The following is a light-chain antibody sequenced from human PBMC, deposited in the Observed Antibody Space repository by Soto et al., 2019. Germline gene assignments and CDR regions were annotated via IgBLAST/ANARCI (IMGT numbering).Light chain of an antibody. CDR3: QQYDNSPQVT. CDR1: QSVSSSY. Sequence: EIVLTQSPGTLSLSPGERATLSCRASQSVSSSYLAWYQQKPGQAPRLLIYATSSRATGIPDRFSGSGSGTDFTLAINRLEPEDFGMYFCQQYDNSPQVTFGQGTRLEIK. J-gene: IGKJ5*01. CDR2: ATS. V-gene: IGKV3-20*01.